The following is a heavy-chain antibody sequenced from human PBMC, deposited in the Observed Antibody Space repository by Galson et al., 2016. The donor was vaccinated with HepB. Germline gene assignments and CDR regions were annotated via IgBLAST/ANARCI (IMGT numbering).Heavy chain of an antibody. Sequence: ETLSLTCSVSGVSLNHILWSWVRQSPGRGLEWIGYIVHTGVTNYNPSIKSRVSISIDPAKSQFTLKLTSLTAADTAVYYCATGRYYYGSEFWGQGTLVTVSS. J-gene: IGHJ4*02. CDR2: IVHTGVT. V-gene: IGHV4-59*03. CDR3: ATGRYYYGSEF. D-gene: IGHD3-10*01. CDR1: GVSLNHIL.